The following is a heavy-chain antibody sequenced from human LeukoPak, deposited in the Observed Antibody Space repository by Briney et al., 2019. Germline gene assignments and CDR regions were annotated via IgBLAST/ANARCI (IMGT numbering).Heavy chain of an antibody. D-gene: IGHD5-18*01. J-gene: IGHJ3*02. CDR3: ARPLDTAMVADAFDI. CDR1: GFTFSSYW. Sequence: PGGSLRLSCAASGFTFSSYWMSWVRQAPGKGLEWVANIRQDGSEKYYVDSVKGRFTISRDNAKNSLYLQMNSLRAEDTAVYYCARPLDTAMVADAFDIWGQGTMVTVSS. V-gene: IGHV3-7*01. CDR2: IRQDGSEK.